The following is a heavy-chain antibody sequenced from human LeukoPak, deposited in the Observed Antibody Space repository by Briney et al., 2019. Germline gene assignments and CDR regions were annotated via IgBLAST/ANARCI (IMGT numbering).Heavy chain of an antibody. CDR1: GGSISSYY. V-gene: IGHV4-59*01. D-gene: IGHD1-14*01. CDR3: VREQAQNRYYYHMDV. Sequence: SETLSLTCTVSGGSISSYYWSWIRQPPGKGLEWIGYIYYSGSTNYNPSLKSRVTISVDTSKSQFSLKLSSVTAADTALYYCVREQAQNRYYYHMDVWGKGTTVTVSS. J-gene: IGHJ6*03. CDR2: IYYSGST.